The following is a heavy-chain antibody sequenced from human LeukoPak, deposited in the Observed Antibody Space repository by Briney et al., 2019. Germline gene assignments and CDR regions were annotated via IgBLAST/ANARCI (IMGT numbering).Heavy chain of an antibody. CDR1: GYTFTSYY. Sequence: ASGKVSCKESGYTFTSYYMHWVRQAPGLGLEWMGIINPSGGSTSYAQKFQGRVTMTRDTCTSTVYMELSSLRSEDTAVYYCARDSYYGSGSYYVDSDYWGQGTLVTVSS. J-gene: IGHJ4*02. CDR3: ARDSYYGSGSYYVDSDY. D-gene: IGHD3-10*01. CDR2: INPSGGST. V-gene: IGHV1-46*01.